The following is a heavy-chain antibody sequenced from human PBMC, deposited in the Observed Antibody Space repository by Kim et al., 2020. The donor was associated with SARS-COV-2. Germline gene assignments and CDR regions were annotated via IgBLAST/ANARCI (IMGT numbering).Heavy chain of an antibody. D-gene: IGHD3-3*01. V-gene: IGHV4-59*01. CDR3: ARDPREWLQYTANWYFDL. CDR1: GGSISSYY. J-gene: IGHJ2*01. CDR2: IYYSGST. Sequence: SETLSLSCTVSGGSISSYYWSWIRQPPGKGLEWIGYIYYSGSTHYNPSLKSQVTQSVDTSKNQFPLQLSSVPAADTAVYYCARDPREWLQYTANWYFDLWGRGTLVTVSS.